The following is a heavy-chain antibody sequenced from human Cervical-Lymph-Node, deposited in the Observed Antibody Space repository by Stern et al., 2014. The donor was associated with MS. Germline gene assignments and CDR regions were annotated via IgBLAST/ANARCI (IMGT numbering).Heavy chain of an antibody. CDR1: GFSLSARGVG. CDR3: THTPSGDYGYYFDF. D-gene: IGHD4-17*01. CDR2: IFWDDDK. J-gene: IGHJ4*02. Sequence: QVTLKESGRTLVKPTQTLTLTCSFSGFSLSARGVGVGWVRQPPGKALQWLALIFWDDDKRYSPSLESRLSITKDTSNSRVVLSMTDLGPVDTGTYYCTHTPSGDYGYYFDFWGQGILVTVSS. V-gene: IGHV2-5*02.